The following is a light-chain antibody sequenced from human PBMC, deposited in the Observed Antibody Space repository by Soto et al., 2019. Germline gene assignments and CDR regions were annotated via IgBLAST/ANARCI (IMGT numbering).Light chain of an antibody. V-gene: IGKV3-20*01. J-gene: IGKJ5*01. CDR3: QQYVSSIT. CDR2: GAS. CDR1: QTVSSNY. Sequence: IGLTQSPGTLSLSPGERASLSCRASQTVSSNYLAWYQQKPGQAPRLLIYGASSRATGIPDRFSGSGSGTDFTLTISRLEAEDFAVYFCQQYVSSITFGQGTRLDIK.